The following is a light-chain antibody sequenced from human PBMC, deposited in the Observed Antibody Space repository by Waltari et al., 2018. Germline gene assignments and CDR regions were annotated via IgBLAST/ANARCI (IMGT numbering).Light chain of an antibody. V-gene: IGKV2-30*02. CDR1: QSLVHSDGNTY. CDR3: MQGTHWPPIT. Sequence: DVVMTQSPLSLPVTLGQPASISCRSSQSLVHSDGNTYLNWLVQRPGQSPRRLIYKVSRRDAVVPDRFSGSGSGTDFTLKISAVEAEDVGIYYCMQGTHWPPITFGQGTRLEIK. CDR2: KVS. J-gene: IGKJ5*01.